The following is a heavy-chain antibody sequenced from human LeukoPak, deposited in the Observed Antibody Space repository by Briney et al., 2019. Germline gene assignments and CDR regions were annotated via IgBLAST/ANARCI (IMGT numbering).Heavy chain of an antibody. CDR3: ASGERGYSYGPLDY. D-gene: IGHD5-18*01. V-gene: IGHV4-59*08. CDR2: IFYAGST. CDR1: GGSIRSYY. J-gene: IGHJ4*02. Sequence: SETLSLTCTVSGGSIRSYYWSWIRQPPGKGLEWIGYIFYAGSTTYNPSLKSRVTLSIDTSKNQFSLKLNSVTAADTAVYYCASGERGYSYGPLDYWAREPWSPSPQ.